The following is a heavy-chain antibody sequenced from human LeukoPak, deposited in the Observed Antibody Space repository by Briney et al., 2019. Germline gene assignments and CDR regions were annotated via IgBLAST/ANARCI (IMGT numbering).Heavy chain of an antibody. CDR3: ARVVFGGSDDYYFDY. J-gene: IGHJ4*02. CDR1: GYTFTGYY. CDR2: INPNSGGT. Sequence: ASVKVSCKASGYTFTGYYMHWVRQAPGQGLEWMGWINPNSGGTNYAQKFQGRVTMTRDTSISTAYMELSRLRSDDTAVYYRARVVFGGSDDYYFDYWGQGTLVTVSS. V-gene: IGHV1-2*02. D-gene: IGHD4-23*01.